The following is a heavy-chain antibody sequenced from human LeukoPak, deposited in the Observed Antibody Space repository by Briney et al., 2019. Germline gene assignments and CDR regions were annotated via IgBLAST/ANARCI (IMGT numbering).Heavy chain of an antibody. J-gene: IGHJ4*02. Sequence: PGGSLRLSCAASGFIFSDYGMHWVRQAPGKGLEWVANIKQDGSEKYYVDSVKGRFTISRDNAKNSLYLQMNSLRAEDTAVYYCARGRAIVVVPAAMDFDYWGQGTLVTVSS. V-gene: IGHV3-7*01. CDR2: IKQDGSEK. CDR3: ARGRAIVVVPAAMDFDY. D-gene: IGHD2-2*01. CDR1: GFIFSDYG.